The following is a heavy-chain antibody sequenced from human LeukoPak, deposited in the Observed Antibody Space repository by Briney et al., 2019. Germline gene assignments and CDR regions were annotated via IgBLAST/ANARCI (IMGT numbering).Heavy chain of an antibody. J-gene: IGHJ4*02. Sequence: GGSLRLSCAASGFTFSSYWMHWVRQAPGKGLVWVSRINSDGSSTSYADSVKGRFTISRDNAKNTLYLQMNSRRAEDTAVYYCARALRYYYDSSGYSEMSYWGQGTLVTVSS. CDR2: INSDGSST. D-gene: IGHD3-22*01. CDR3: ARALRYYYDSSGYSEMSY. CDR1: GFTFSSYW. V-gene: IGHV3-74*01.